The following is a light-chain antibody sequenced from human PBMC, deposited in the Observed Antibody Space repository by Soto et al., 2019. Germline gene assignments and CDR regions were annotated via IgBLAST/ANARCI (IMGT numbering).Light chain of an antibody. CDR3: LQYSGYVPT. V-gene: IGKV1-17*01. Sequence: DIQMTQSPSSMSASIGDRVSITCRASLDIGNDLDWYQQKPGKAPKRLLYHTSTLQSGVPSRFSGSGFGTEFTLTISSLQSEYFATYYCLQYSGYVPTFSGGTKVDIK. CDR2: HTS. J-gene: IGKJ4*01. CDR1: LDIGND.